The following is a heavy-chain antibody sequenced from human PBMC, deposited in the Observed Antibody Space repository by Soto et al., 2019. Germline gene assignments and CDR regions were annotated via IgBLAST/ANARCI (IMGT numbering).Heavy chain of an antibody. CDR3: ARHSGRFGIAGAGVDS. Sequence: QLQLQESGPGLVKPSETLSLTCTLSGGSIRDSNYYWGWIRQSPGKGLEWIGSVYYSGTTYYNPSLQRQAPISVDTSRDRFSLLLRSVTATDTAVYYCARHSGRFGIAGAGVDSWGKGTRVTVSS. J-gene: IGHJ5*01. CDR2: VYYSGTT. D-gene: IGHD6-19*01. CDR1: GGSIRDSNYY. V-gene: IGHV4-39*01.